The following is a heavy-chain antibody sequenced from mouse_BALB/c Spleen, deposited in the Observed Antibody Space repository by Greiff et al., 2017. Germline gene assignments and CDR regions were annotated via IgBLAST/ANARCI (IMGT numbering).Heavy chain of an antibody. CDR3: ARAYGNYAMDY. CDR2: ISSGGST. D-gene: IGHD2-1*01. Sequence: EVMLVESGGGLVKPGGSLKLSCAASGFTFSSYAMSWVRQTPEKRLEWVASISSGGSTYYPDSVKGRFTISRDNARNILYLQMSSLRSEDTAMYYCARAYGNYAMDYWGQRTSVTVSS. CDR1: GFTFSSYA. J-gene: IGHJ4*01. V-gene: IGHV5-6-5*01.